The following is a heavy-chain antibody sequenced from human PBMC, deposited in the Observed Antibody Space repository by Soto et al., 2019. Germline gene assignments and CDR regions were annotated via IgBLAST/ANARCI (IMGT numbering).Heavy chain of an antibody. CDR3: AKDRSTSWAFGY. V-gene: IGHV3-30*18. Sequence: QVQLVESGGGVVQPGRSLRLSCAASGFTFSSYGMHWVRQAPGKGLEWVALISYDGSSKYYADSVKGRFTISRDNSENTLYLQMNSLRAEDTAVYYCAKDRSTSWAFGYWGQGPLVTVSS. CDR1: GFTFSSYG. J-gene: IGHJ4*02. CDR2: ISYDGSSK. D-gene: IGHD2-2*01.